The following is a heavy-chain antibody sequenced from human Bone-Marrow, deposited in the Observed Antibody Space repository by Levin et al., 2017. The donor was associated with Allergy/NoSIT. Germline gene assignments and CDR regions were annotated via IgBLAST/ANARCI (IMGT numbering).Heavy chain of an antibody. J-gene: IGHJ6*02. CDR1: GYTFTSYA. CDR2: INTNTGNP. CDR3: ARDLWGHCSSTSCYFYYYDYGMDV. V-gene: IGHV7-4-1*01. Sequence: ASVKVSCKASGYTFTSYAMNWVRQAPGQGLEWMGWINTNTGNPTYAQGFTGRFVFSLDTSVSTAYLQICSLKAEDTAVYYCARDLWGHCSSTSCYFYYYDYGMDVWGQGTTVTVSS. D-gene: IGHD2-2*01.